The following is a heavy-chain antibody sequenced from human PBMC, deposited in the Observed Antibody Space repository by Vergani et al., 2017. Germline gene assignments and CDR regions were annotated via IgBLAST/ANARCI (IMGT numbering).Heavy chain of an antibody. CDR2: ISQNSLNK. V-gene: IGHV3-9*01. Sequence: EVQLVESGGGLVQPGRSLRLFCIASGFAFDDYAMHWVRQTPGKGLEWVSLISQNSLNKGYADSVRGRFIISRDNAKNSLYLQRNGLRPEDTALYYCAKETTGSGAGTYLDQWGQGTLVTVSS. J-gene: IGHJ1*01. CDR3: AKETTGSGAGTYLDQ. D-gene: IGHD6-13*01. CDR1: GFAFDDYA.